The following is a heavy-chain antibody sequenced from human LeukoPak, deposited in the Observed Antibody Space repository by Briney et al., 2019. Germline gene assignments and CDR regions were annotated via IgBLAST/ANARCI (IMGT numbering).Heavy chain of an antibody. CDR1: GFPFSSYA. J-gene: IGHJ4*02. CDR3: AKDEYSSPDYFDY. D-gene: IGHD6-6*01. Sequence: GGSLRLSCAASGFPFSSYAMSWVRQAPGKGLEWVSAISGSGGSTYYADSVKGRFTISRDNSKNTLYLQMNSLRAEDTAVYYCAKDEYSSPDYFDYWGQGTLVTVSS. V-gene: IGHV3-23*01. CDR2: ISGSGGST.